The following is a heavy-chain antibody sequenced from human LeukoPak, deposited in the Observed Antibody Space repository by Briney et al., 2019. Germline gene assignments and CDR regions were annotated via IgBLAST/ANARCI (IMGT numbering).Heavy chain of an antibody. D-gene: IGHD2/OR15-2a*01. Sequence: TPSETLSFTCAVYGGSFSGYYWSWIRQPPGKGLEWIGEINHSGSTNYNPSLKSRVTISVDTSKNQFSLKLSSVTAEDTAVYYCATQILLCHYYWGQGTLVTVSS. CDR3: ATQILLCHYY. J-gene: IGHJ4*02. V-gene: IGHV4-34*01. CDR1: GGSFSGYY. CDR2: INHSGST.